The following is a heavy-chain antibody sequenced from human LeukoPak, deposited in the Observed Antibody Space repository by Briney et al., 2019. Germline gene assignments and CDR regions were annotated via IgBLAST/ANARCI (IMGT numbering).Heavy chain of an antibody. CDR3: ARDVPQEYAFDI. Sequence: PSETLSLTCIVSGGSISSGDYYWSWIRQPPGKGLEWIGYIYYSGSTYYSPSLKSRVTISVDTSKNQFSLKLSSVTAADTAVYYCARDVPQEYAFDIWGQGTMVTVSS. J-gene: IGHJ3*02. CDR2: IYYSGST. D-gene: IGHD3-10*01. V-gene: IGHV4-30-4*01. CDR1: GGSISSGDYY.